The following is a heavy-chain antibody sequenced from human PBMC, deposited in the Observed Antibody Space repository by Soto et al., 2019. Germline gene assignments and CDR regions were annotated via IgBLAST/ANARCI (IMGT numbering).Heavy chain of an antibody. D-gene: IGHD2-2*01. J-gene: IGHJ3*02. CDR1: GGSFSGYY. Sequence: QVQLQQWGAGLLKPSETLSLTCAVYGGSFSGYYWSWIRQPPGKGLEWIGEINHSGSTNYNPSLKSRVTTSVDPSKNQFSRKLSSVTAADTAVYYCARVQTKYCSSTSCYRHAFDIWGQGTMVTVSS. CDR2: INHSGST. CDR3: ARVQTKYCSSTSCYRHAFDI. V-gene: IGHV4-34*01.